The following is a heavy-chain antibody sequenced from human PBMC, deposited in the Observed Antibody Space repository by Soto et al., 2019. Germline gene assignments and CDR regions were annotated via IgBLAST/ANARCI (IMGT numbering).Heavy chain of an antibody. CDR2: INHSGSA. Sequence: PSETLSLTCDVYGGSFSGYIWTWIRQTPGKGLQWIGQINHSGSANYNPSLKSRVTISVHTSNSQFSLELSSVTAADTAVYYCARDQGYYDSSGYYPDYYYYYGMDVWGQGTTVTVSS. D-gene: IGHD3-22*01. J-gene: IGHJ6*02. CDR1: GGSFSGYI. CDR3: ARDQGYYDSSGYYPDYYYYYGMDV. V-gene: IGHV4-34*01.